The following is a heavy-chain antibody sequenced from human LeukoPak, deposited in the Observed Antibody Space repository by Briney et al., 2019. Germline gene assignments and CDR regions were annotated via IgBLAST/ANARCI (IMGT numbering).Heavy chain of an antibody. CDR1: GGSITGYY. V-gene: IGHV4-4*07. J-gene: IGHJ4*02. CDR3: AKGTEIPPFGGFYSFVH. CDR2: VSDTGRA. D-gene: IGHD1-1*01. Sequence: PSETLSLTCTVSGGSITGYYWTWIRQPAGKGLEWIGRVSDTGRAYYNPSLERRVTISLDTSNNRFSLKVTSVTAAATAVYYCAKGTEIPPFGGFYSFVHWGQGPRASVS.